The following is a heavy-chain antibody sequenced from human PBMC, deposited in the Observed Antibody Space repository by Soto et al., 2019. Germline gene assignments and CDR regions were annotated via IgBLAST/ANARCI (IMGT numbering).Heavy chain of an antibody. V-gene: IGHV5-51*01. J-gene: IGHJ6*02. CDR3: ATTVTTSYGMDV. D-gene: IGHD4-17*01. Sequence: PGESLKISCKGSGYRFTNYWIAWVRQMPGKGLERMGIIYPGDSDTRYSPSFQGQVTISADKSISTAYLQWSSLKASDTAIYDCATTVTTSYGMDVWGQGTTVTVSS. CDR1: GYRFTNYW. CDR2: IYPGDSDT.